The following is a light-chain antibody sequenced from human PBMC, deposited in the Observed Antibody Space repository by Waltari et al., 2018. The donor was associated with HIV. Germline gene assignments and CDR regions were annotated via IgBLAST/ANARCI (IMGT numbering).Light chain of an antibody. V-gene: IGLV1-40*01. CDR2: NTT. Sequence: QSVLTQPPSVSGAPGQRVTLSCTGGNSNIGTHEVHWDQHFPGTAPQLRIYNTTKRPLGVPDRFSGSKSGTSAPLAITGLQADDEADYYCQSSDNTLSGSVFGGGTRLTVL. CDR1: NSNIGTHE. CDR3: QSSDNTLSGSV. J-gene: IGLJ2*01.